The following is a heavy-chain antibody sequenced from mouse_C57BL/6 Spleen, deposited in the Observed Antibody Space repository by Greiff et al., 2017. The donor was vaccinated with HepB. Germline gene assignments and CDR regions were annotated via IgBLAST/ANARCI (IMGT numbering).Heavy chain of an antibody. Sequence: LQESGPGLVQPSQSLSITCTVSGFSLTSYGVHWVRQSPGKGLEWLGVIWSGGSTDYNAAFISRLSISKDNSKSHVFFKMNSLQADDTAIYDCAREDYGNNYYAMDYWGQGTSVTVSS. CDR1: GFSLTSYG. CDR2: IWSGGST. CDR3: AREDYGNNYYAMDY. V-gene: IGHV2-2*01. D-gene: IGHD2-1*01. J-gene: IGHJ4*01.